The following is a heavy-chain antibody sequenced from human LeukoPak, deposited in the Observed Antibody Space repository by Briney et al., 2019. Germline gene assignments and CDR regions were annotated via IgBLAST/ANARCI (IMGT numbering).Heavy chain of an antibody. CDR2: IYYSGST. Sequence: SETLSLTCTVSGGSISSYYWSWIRQPPGKGLEWIGYIYYSGSTNYNPSLKSRVTISVATSKNQFSLKLSSVTAADTAVYYCARDPTNTGYFDYWGQGTLVTVSS. V-gene: IGHV4-59*01. D-gene: IGHD2-8*01. J-gene: IGHJ4*02. CDR1: GGSISSYY. CDR3: ARDPTNTGYFDY.